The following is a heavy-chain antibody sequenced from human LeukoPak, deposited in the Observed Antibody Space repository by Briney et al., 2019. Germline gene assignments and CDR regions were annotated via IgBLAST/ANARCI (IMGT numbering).Heavy chain of an antibody. CDR2: IYYSGST. Sequence: SETLSLTCTVSGDSISSYYWSWIRQPPGKGLEWIGYIYYSGSTNYNPSLKSRVTISVDTSKNQFSLKLSSVTAADTAVYYCARWTHYDYVWGSYRTRGYYFDYWGQGTLVTVSS. V-gene: IGHV4-59*01. CDR1: GDSISSYY. J-gene: IGHJ4*02. CDR3: ARWTHYDYVWGSYRTRGYYFDY. D-gene: IGHD3-16*02.